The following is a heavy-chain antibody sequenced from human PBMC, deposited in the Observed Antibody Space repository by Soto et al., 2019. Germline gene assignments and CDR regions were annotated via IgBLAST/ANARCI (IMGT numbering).Heavy chain of an antibody. V-gene: IGHV3-7*03. J-gene: IGHJ2*01. D-gene: IGHD3-16*01. CDR3: VRARLSGIEKAAYWYFVL. CDR2: IKTDATEK. Sequence: GGTLRLSCTASRFSFSMFWMTWVRQAPGKRLEWVATIKTDATEKYYVDSVKGRFTVSRDNTKNSLYLQMHSARVEDTAVYYCVRARLSGIEKAAYWYFVLWGRGTRVSVSS. CDR1: RFSFSMFW.